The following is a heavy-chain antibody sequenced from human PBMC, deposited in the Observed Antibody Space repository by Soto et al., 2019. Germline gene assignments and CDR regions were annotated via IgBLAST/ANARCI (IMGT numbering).Heavy chain of an antibody. J-gene: IGHJ6*02. CDR1: GGSISSYY. V-gene: IGHV4-59*01. D-gene: IGHD6-13*01. CDR2: IYYSGST. CDR3: ARDVAAAGTAHYYAMDV. Sequence: SETLSLTCTVSGGSISSYYWSWIRQPPGKGLEWIGYIYYSGSTNYNPSLKSRVTISVDTSKNQFSLKLSSVTAADTAVYYCARDVAAAGTAHYYAMDVWGQGTTVTVSS.